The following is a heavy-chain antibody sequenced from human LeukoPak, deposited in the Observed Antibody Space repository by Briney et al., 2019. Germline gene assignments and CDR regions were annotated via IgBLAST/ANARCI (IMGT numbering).Heavy chain of an antibody. Sequence: GGSLRLSCAASGFTFSSYAMSWVRQAPGKGLEWVSAIGGSGGSTYYADSVKGRFTISRDNSKNTLYLQMNSLRAEDTAVYYCAKEDRIHDSSGYYYVFGAFDIWGQGTMVTVSS. CDR2: IGGSGGST. D-gene: IGHD3-22*01. V-gene: IGHV3-23*01. J-gene: IGHJ3*02. CDR1: GFTFSSYA. CDR3: AKEDRIHDSSGYYYVFGAFDI.